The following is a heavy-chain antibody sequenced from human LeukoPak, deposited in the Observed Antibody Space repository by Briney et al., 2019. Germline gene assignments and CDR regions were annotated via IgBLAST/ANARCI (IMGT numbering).Heavy chain of an antibody. CDR2: ISGSGGST. V-gene: IGHV3-23*01. J-gene: IGHJ4*02. D-gene: IGHD2-2*02. CDR3: ARANLGYCSSTSCYTFDY. CDR1: GFTFSSYA. Sequence: GGSLRLSCAASGFTFSSYAMSWVRQAPGKGLEWVSAISGSGGSTYYADSVKGRFTISRDNSKNTLYLQMNSLRAEDTAVYYCARANLGYCSSTSCYTFDYWGQGTLVTVSS.